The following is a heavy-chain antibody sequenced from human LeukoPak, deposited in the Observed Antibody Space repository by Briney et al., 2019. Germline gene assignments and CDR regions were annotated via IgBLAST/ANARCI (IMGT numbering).Heavy chain of an antibody. CDR2: IYTSGST. J-gene: IGHJ5*02. CDR3: AREINGSGKTRWFDP. D-gene: IGHD3-10*01. V-gene: IGHV4-4*07. Sequence: SETLSLTCTVSGGSISSYDWGWIRQPAGKGLEWIGRIYTSGSTNYNPSLKSRVTMSVDTSKNQFSLKLSSVTAADTAVYYCAREINGSGKTRWFDPWGQGTLVTVSS. CDR1: GGSISSYD.